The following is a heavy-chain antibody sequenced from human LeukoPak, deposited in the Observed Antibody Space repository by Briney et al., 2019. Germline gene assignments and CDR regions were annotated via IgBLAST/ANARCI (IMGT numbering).Heavy chain of an antibody. CDR3: ARISTSVAGADY. D-gene: IGHD6-19*01. J-gene: IGHJ4*02. CDR2: IKRDGSEK. CDR1: GFTFSTSW. V-gene: IGHV3-7*01. Sequence: GECLKISCAASGFTFSTSWMSWVRQAPGKGLEWVANIKRDGSEKYYVDSVKGRFTISRDNSKNSLYLQMDSLRAEDTAVYYCARISTSVAGADYWGQGTLVTVSS.